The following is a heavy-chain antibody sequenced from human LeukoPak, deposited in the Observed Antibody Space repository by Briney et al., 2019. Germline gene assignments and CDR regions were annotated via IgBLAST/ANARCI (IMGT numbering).Heavy chain of an antibody. CDR2: ISGSGGST. CDR1: GFTFSSYA. V-gene: IGHV3-23*01. Sequence: GGSLRLSCAASGFTFSSYAMSWVRQAPGKGLEWVSAISGSGGSTYYADSVKGRFTISRDNSKNTLYLQMNSLRAEDTAVYYCAKDRFPMCGSHEPYDYWGQGTLVTVSS. D-gene: IGHD1-26*01. J-gene: IGHJ4*02. CDR3: AKDRFPMCGSHEPYDY.